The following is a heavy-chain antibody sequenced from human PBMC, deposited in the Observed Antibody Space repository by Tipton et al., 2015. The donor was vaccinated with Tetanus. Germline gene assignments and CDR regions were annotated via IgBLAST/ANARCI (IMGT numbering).Heavy chain of an antibody. CDR3: ARDHGITWGGMGYYYGMDV. Sequence: TLSLTCIVSGGSISSSSYYWGWIRQPPGKGLEWIGYIYYSGSTYYNPSLKSRVTISVDTSKNQFSLRLSSVTAADTAVYYCARDHGITWGGMGYYYGMDVWGQGTTVTVSS. D-gene: IGHD3-16*01. CDR1: GGSISSSSYY. CDR2: IYYSGST. J-gene: IGHJ6*02. V-gene: IGHV4-30-4*08.